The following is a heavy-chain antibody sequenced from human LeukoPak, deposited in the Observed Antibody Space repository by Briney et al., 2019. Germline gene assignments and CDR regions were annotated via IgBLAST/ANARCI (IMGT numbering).Heavy chain of an antibody. J-gene: IGHJ5*02. CDR2: IYYSGST. D-gene: IGHD2-2*01. Sequence: PSETLSLTCTVSGGSISSGDYYWSWIRQPPGKGLEWIGYIYYSGSTYYNPSLKSRVTISVDTSKNQFSLKLSSVTAADTAVYYCPRSIVGYCSITSCYRTENWFDPWGQGTLVTVSS. V-gene: IGHV4-30-4*01. CDR1: GGSISSGDYY. CDR3: PRSIVGYCSITSCYRTENWFDP.